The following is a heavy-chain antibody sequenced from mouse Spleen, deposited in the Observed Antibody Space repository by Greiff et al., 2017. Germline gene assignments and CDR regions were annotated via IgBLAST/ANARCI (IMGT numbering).Heavy chain of an antibody. D-gene: IGHD2-10*01. CDR2: ISNGGGST. CDR1: GFTFSDYY. Sequence: EVHLVESGGGLVQPGGSLKLSCATSGFTFSDYYMYWVRQTPEKRLEWVAYISNGGGSTYYPDTVKGRFTISRDNAKNTLYLQMSRLKSEDTAMYYRARHSFFGKDAMDYWGQGTSVTVSS. CDR3: ARHSFFGKDAMDY. J-gene: IGHJ4*01. V-gene: IGHV5-12*02.